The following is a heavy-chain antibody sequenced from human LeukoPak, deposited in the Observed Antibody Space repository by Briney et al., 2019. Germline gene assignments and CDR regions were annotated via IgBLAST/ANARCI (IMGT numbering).Heavy chain of an antibody. CDR1: GLSLNTAGVG. CDR2: IYWDDDK. V-gene: IGHV2-5*02. J-gene: IGHJ6*02. D-gene: IGHD3-10*01. Sequence: SGPTLVKPTQTLTLTCTLSGLSLNTAGVGVGWIRQPPGKALEWLALIYWDDDKRYNPSLKARLTITKDTSKNQVVLTVTNMDPVDTATYYCAKAGYGSGSYLRYYYYGMDVWGQGTTVTVSS. CDR3: AKAGYGSGSYLRYYYYGMDV.